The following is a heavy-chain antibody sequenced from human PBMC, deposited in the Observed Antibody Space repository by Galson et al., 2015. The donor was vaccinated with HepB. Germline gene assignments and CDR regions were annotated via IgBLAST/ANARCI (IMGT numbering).Heavy chain of an antibody. CDR1: GGTFSSYA. Sequence: SVKVSCKASGGTFSSYAISWVRQAPGQGLEWMGRIIPILGIANYAQKFQGRVTITADKSTSTAYMELSSLRSEDTAVYYCAREGPPQLWLPDYWGQGTLVTVSS. D-gene: IGHD5-18*01. CDR3: AREGPPQLWLPDY. CDR2: IIPILGIA. J-gene: IGHJ4*02. V-gene: IGHV1-69*04.